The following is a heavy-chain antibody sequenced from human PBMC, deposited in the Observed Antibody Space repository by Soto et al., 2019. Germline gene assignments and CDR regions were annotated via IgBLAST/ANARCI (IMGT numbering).Heavy chain of an antibody. J-gene: IGHJ4*02. D-gene: IGHD3-22*01. V-gene: IGHV4-59*01. Sequence: SETLSLTCTVSGGSISGYYWNWIRQASGEGPEWIGYVYYTGSTNYNPSLESRVTMSTDTSKNQVSLELRSMTAADSALYYCARGFCDARGYSAPFDFWGQRTQVPVSS. CDR2: VYYTGST. CDR3: ARGFCDARGYSAPFDF. CDR1: GGSISGYY.